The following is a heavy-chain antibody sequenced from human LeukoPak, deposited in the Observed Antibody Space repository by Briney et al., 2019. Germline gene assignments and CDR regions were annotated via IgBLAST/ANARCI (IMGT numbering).Heavy chain of an antibody. CDR2: INSDGSST. Sequence: GGSLRLSCAASGFTFSSYWMHWVRQAPGKGLVWVSRINSDGSSTTYADSVKGRFTISRDNAKNTLCLQMNSLRAEDTAVYYCASPQEYSSSDYWGQGTLVTVSS. D-gene: IGHD6-6*01. CDR3: ASPQEYSSSDY. V-gene: IGHV3-74*01. CDR1: GFTFSSYW. J-gene: IGHJ4*02.